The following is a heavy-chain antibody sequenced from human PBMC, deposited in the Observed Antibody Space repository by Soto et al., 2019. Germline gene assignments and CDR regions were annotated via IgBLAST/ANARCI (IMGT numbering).Heavy chain of an antibody. CDR3: ARSPVTPAYWFDP. CDR1: GGTFSSYT. J-gene: IGHJ5*02. D-gene: IGHD4-17*01. Sequence: QVQLVQSGAEVKKPGSSVKVSCKASGGTFSSYTISWVRQAPGQGIEWMGRIIAILGIANYSQKFQGRVTITADKSTSTAYLELSSLRSEATAVDYCARSPVTPAYWFDPWGQGTLVTVSS. CDR2: IIAILGIA. V-gene: IGHV1-69*02.